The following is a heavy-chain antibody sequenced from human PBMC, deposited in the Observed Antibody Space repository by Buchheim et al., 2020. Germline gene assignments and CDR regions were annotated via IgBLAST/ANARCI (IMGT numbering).Heavy chain of an antibody. V-gene: IGHV3-33*01. J-gene: IGHJ6*02. D-gene: IGHD2-15*01. CDR3: ARDPLGCSGGSCYYADYYYGMDV. CDR2: IWYDGSNK. CDR1: GFTFSSYG. Sequence: QVQLVESGGGVVQPGRSLRLSCAASGFTFSSYGMHWVRQAPGKGLEWVAVIWYDGSNKYYADSVKGRFTISRDNSKNTLSLQMNSLRAEDTAVYYCARDPLGCSGGSCYYADYYYGMDVWGQGTT.